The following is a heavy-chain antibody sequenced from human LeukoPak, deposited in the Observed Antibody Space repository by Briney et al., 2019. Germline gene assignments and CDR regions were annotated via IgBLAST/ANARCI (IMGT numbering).Heavy chain of an antibody. CDR2: INSHGGST. CDR1: GFTFSSYW. D-gene: IGHD5-24*01. CDR3: ARRIQGMAPYYFDY. V-gene: IGHV3-74*01. J-gene: IGHJ4*02. Sequence: GGSLRLSCTASGFTFSSYWMHWVRQAPGKGLVWVSRINSHGGSTSYADSVKGRFTISRDNAKNTLYLQMNSLRAEDTAVYYCARRIQGMAPYYFDYWGQGTLVTVSS.